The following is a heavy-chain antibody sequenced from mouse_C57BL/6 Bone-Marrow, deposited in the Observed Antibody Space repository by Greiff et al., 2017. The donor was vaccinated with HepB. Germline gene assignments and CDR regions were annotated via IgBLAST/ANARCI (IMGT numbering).Heavy chain of an antibody. CDR3: TRYATVVPFAY. J-gene: IGHJ3*01. Sequence: VQLQQPGAELVRPGASVKMSCKTSGYTFTSYWMHWVKQRPGQGLEWIGAIYPADRDTSYNQKFKGKAKLTAVTSSSTAYMKLSSLTDEDSAVYYSTRYATVVPFAYWGQGTLVTVSA. D-gene: IGHD1-1*01. CDR2: IYPADRDT. V-gene: IGHV1-5*01. CDR1: GYTFTSYW.